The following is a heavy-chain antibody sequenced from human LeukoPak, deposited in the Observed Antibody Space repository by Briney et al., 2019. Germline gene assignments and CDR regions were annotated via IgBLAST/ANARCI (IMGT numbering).Heavy chain of an antibody. CDR2: IKSTNGGGTT. CDR1: GFPFSNSW. J-gene: IGHJ4*02. V-gene: IGHV3-15*01. Sequence: PGGSLTLSCAASGFPFSNSWLSWVRQAPGKGLEWVGRIKSTNGGGTTDYAAPVKGRFIISRDDSKDMLFLQMNSLKTEDTALYYCTTHSTTSYYWGQGTLVTVSS. D-gene: IGHD4-11*01. CDR3: TTHSTTSYY.